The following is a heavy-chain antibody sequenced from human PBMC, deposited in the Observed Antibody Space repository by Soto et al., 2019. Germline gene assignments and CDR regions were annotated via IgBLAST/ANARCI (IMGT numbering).Heavy chain of an antibody. D-gene: IGHD6-6*01. CDR3: AKDSSSWEGYYYGMDV. CDR2: TNGAGAST. J-gene: IGHJ6*02. V-gene: IGHV3-23*01. Sequence: GGSLRLSCAASGFTFSNFAMSWVRQAPRKGLECVSSTNGAGASTYYADSVKGRFTISRDNSKNTLYLQMNGLRDEDTAIYYCAKDSSSWEGYYYGMDVWGQGTTVTVSS. CDR1: GFTFSNFA.